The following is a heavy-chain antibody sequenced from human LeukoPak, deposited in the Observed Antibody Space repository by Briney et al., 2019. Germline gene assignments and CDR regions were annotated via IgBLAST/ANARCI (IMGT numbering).Heavy chain of an antibody. D-gene: IGHD3-9*01. Sequence: GGSLRLSCAASGFTFSNYGMHWVRQAPGKGLEWVALISYDGSTQYYADSVKGRFTVSRDDSKNTLYLQMNSLGTEDTAVYYCANDQXAGVLXYXXSLVYW. CDR1: GFTFSNYG. CDR2: ISYDGSTQ. V-gene: IGHV3-30*18. J-gene: IGHJ2*01. CDR3: ANDQXAGVLXYXXSLVYW.